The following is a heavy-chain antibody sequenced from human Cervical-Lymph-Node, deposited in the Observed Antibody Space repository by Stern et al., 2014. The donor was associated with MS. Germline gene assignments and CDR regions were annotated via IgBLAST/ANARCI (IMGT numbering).Heavy chain of an antibody. CDR3: AKARGYTYGRDAFDI. Sequence: VQLMQSGGGLVQPGESLRLSCAASGFTFSTYAMTWVRQAPGKGLEWVSAISGRGAKTYYADSVKGRFTISRDNSKNTLYLQMDSLRAEDTAVYYCAKARGYTYGRDAFDIWGQGTMVSVSS. D-gene: IGHD5-18*01. CDR2: ISGRGAKT. J-gene: IGHJ3*02. V-gene: IGHV3-23*01. CDR1: GFTFSTYA.